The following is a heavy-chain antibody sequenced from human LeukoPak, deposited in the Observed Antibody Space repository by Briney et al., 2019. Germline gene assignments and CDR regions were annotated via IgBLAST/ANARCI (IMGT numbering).Heavy chain of an antibody. Sequence: ASVKVSCKASGYTFTSYSISWVRQAPGQGLEWMGWISAYNGNTNYAQKLQGRVTMTTDTSTSTAYMELRSLRSEDTAVYYCARVPRTMLYYYYMDVWGKGTTVTVSS. D-gene: IGHD2-8*01. CDR1: GYTFTSYS. V-gene: IGHV1-18*01. J-gene: IGHJ6*03. CDR3: ARVPRTMLYYYYMDV. CDR2: ISAYNGNT.